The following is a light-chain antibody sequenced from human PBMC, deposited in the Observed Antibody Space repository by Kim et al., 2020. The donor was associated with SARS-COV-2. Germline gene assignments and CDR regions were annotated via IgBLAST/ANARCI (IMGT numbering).Light chain of an antibody. Sequence: VALGQTARITCGGNNIGSKNVHWYQQKPGQVPVLVIYRDSNRPSGIPERFSGSNSGNTATLTISRAQAGDEADYYCQVWDSSTAVFGGGTQLTVL. CDR2: RDS. CDR3: QVWDSSTAV. CDR1: NIGSKN. J-gene: IGLJ3*02. V-gene: IGLV3-9*01.